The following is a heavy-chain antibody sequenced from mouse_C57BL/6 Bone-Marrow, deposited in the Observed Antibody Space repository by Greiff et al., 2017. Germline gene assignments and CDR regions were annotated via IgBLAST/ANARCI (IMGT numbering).Heavy chain of an antibody. CDR3: TRSLIFYGTNY. J-gene: IGHJ2*01. V-gene: IGHV14-2*01. CDR2: IDPEDGET. D-gene: IGHD1-1*01. Sequence: VQLQQSGAELVKPGASVKLSCTASGFNIKDYYIHWVKQRPEQGLEWIGRIDPEDGETEYAPKFKDTATITADKSSNTAYLQLRSLTSEDTAVYYCTRSLIFYGTNYWCQGTTLTVSS. CDR1: GFNIKDYY.